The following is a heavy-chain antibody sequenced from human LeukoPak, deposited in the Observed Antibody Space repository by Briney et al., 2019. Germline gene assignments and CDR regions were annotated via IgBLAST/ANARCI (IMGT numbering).Heavy chain of an antibody. D-gene: IGHD3-16*01. J-gene: IGHJ4*02. Sequence: GGPLRLSCAASGFTFSSYEMNWVRQAPGKGLEWVSYITSSGSTIYYADSVKGRFTISRDNAKNSLYLQMNSLRAEDTAVYYCARDFGGALDYWGQETLVTVSS. CDR1: GFTFSSYE. CDR3: ARDFGGALDY. CDR2: ITSSGSTI. V-gene: IGHV3-48*03.